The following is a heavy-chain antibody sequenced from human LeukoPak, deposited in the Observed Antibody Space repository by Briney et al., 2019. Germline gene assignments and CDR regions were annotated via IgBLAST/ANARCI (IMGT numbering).Heavy chain of an antibody. D-gene: IGHD3-10*01. CDR2: IRYDGSNK. CDR3: AKDRFDYGSGSYYKEDWFDP. V-gene: IGHV3-30*02. J-gene: IGHJ5*02. Sequence: GGSLRLSCAASGFTFSSYGMHWVRQAPGKGLEWVAFIRYDGSNKYYADSVKGRFTISRDNSKNTLYLQMNSLRAEDTAVYYCAKDRFDYGSGSYYKEDWFDPWGQGTLVTVSS. CDR1: GFTFSSYG.